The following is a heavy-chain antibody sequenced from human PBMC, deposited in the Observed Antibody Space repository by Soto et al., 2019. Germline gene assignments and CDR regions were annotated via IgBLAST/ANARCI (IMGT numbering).Heavy chain of an antibody. CDR1: GDSLSTGGYY. V-gene: IGHV4-31*03. J-gene: IGHJ5*02. Sequence: QVQLQESGPGLVKASQTLSLTCSVSGDSLSTGGYYWSWIGQHPGKGLEWIGSIHPNGNTYYKSSLKRRVTISTDTSKNQFSLRLSSVTAADTAVYYCARDWRGSLMWFDPWGQGTLVTVSS. D-gene: IGHD3-16*01. CDR2: IHPNGNT. CDR3: ARDWRGSLMWFDP.